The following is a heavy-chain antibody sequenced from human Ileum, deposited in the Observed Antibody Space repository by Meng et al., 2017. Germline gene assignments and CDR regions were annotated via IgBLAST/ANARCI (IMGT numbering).Heavy chain of an antibody. D-gene: IGHD6-19*01. V-gene: IGHV7-4-1*02. CDR3: ARGGSSGWLPDY. Sequence: VQLVESWAQLKKPGASMNVFCNASGYTFTDYAINWVRQAPGQGLQWVGWISTKPANPAYAQGFTGRFVFSFDNSVSTGYSQISSLKDEDTAVYYCARGGSSGWLPDYWGQGTLVTVSS. CDR1: GYTFTDYA. J-gene: IGHJ4*02. CDR2: ISTKPANP.